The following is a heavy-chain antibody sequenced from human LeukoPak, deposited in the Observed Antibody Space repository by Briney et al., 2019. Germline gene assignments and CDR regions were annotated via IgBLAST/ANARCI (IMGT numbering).Heavy chain of an antibody. CDR1: GFTFKNYG. Sequence: GGSLRLSCAGSGFTFKNYGITWVRQAPGKGLEWVSSVDGSGTYTLYADSVEGRFTISRDNFKNTAYLQMNSLRAEDTAIYYCAKRPARPKPFDCRAQGTLVTVSS. J-gene: IGHJ4*02. CDR2: VDGSGTYT. CDR3: AKRPARPKPFDC. D-gene: IGHD1-14*01. V-gene: IGHV3-23*01.